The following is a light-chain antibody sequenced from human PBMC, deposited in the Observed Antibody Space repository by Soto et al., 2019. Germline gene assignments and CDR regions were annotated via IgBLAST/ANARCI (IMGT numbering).Light chain of an antibody. J-gene: IGKJ1*01. CDR1: QSVSSN. Sequence: EIVMTQSPATLSVSPGERATLSCRASQSVSSNLAWYQQKPGQAPRLLIYGASTRATGIPARFSGSGSGTEFTLTISSLQSEDSPVYYCQQYNNWWTFGQGTKVEIK. CDR3: QQYNNWWT. CDR2: GAS. V-gene: IGKV3-15*01.